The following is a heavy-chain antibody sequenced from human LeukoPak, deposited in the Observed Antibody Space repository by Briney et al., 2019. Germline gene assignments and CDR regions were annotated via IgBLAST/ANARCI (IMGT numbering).Heavy chain of an antibody. J-gene: IGHJ5*02. CDR2: IYYSGST. V-gene: IGHV4-59*08. CDR1: GGSISSYY. D-gene: IGHD2-15*01. Sequence: PSETLSLTCTVSGGSISSYYWSWIRQPPGKGLEWIGYIYYSGSTNYNPSLKSRVTISVDTSKNQFSLKLSSVTAADTAVYYCARLIGVLGYCSGGSCSHLEYNWFDPWGQGTLVTVSS. CDR3: ARLIGVLGYCSGGSCSHLEYNWFDP.